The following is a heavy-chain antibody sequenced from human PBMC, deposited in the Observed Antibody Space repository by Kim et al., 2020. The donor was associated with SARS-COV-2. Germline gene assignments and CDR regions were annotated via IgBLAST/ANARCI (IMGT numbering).Heavy chain of an antibody. V-gene: IGHV4-4*02. CDR2: IYHSGST. CDR3: ARKRGDYDILTGYYYYGMDV. D-gene: IGHD3-9*01. Sequence: SETLSLTCAVSGGSISSSNWWSWVRQPPGKGLEWIGEIYHSGSTNYNPSLKSRVTISVDKSKNQFSLKLSSVTAADTAVYYCARKRGDYDILTGYYYYGMDVWGQGTTVTVSS. CDR1: GGSISSSNW. J-gene: IGHJ6*02.